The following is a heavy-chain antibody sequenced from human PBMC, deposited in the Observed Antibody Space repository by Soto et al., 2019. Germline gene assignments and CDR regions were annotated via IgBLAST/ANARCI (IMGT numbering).Heavy chain of an antibody. CDR3: ARASSTMIKLAYYSGLDV. D-gene: IGHD3-22*01. Sequence: SETLSLTCTVSGGSIRSGDYYWSWIRQPPGKGLEWIGYIYYSGNTYYNPSLKSRLNISIDTSKNQFSLKLSSVTAADTAVYYCARASSTMIKLAYYSGLDVWGQGTTVTVSS. CDR2: IYYSGNT. CDR1: GGSIRSGDYY. J-gene: IGHJ6*02. V-gene: IGHV4-30-4*01.